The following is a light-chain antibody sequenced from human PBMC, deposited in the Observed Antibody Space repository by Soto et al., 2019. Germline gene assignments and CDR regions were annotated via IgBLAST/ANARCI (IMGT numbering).Light chain of an antibody. CDR3: QQYNKWRT. J-gene: IGKJ1*01. V-gene: IGKV3-15*01. CDR1: QSVSSN. CDR2: GAS. Sequence: DIVMTQSPATLSVSPGERATLSCRASQSVSSNLAWYQQKPGHPPRLLIYGASTRATGVPARFSVSGSGTEFTLTISCLKSEDFAVYYCQQYNKWRTFGQGTKVEIK.